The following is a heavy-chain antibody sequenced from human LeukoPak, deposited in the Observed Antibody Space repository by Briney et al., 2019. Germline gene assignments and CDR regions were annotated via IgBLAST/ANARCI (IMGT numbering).Heavy chain of an antibody. CDR3: ARNFYYGHDY. Sequence: GRSLRLSCAASGFTFSSHGMHWVRQAPGKGLVWVSRINTDGSTTTYADSVKGRFTISRDNAKNTLYLQMSSLRAEDTAVYFCARNFYYGHDYWGQGTLVTVSP. J-gene: IGHJ4*02. V-gene: IGHV3-74*01. CDR2: INTDGSTT. CDR1: GFTFSSHG. D-gene: IGHD3-10*01.